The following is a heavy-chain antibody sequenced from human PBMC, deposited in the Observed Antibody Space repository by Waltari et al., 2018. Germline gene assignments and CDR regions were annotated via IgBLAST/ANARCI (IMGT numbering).Heavy chain of an antibody. V-gene: IGHV4-34*01. CDR3: ARGAMVRGVIADY. CDR1: GGSFSGYY. J-gene: IGHJ4*02. CDR2: INHRGST. D-gene: IGHD3-10*01. Sequence: QVQLQQWGAGLLKPSETLSLTCAVYGGSFSGYYWSWIRQPPGKGLEWIGEINHRGSTNNNPAPKSRVTISVDTSKNQFSLKVSSVTAADTAVYYCARGAMVRGVIADYWGQGTLVTVSS.